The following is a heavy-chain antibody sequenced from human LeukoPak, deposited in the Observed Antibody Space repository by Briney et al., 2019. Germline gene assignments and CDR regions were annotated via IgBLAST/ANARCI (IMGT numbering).Heavy chain of an antibody. V-gene: IGHV3-23*01. Sequence: GGSLRLSCVVSGFTFRDYTTKSVRQAPGKGLGWGSGIYGSGGGKTFYAGSVGGRFIISSDDSRILVFLHMDRLRVEDTAVYYCARDRGIKVSYYDFWSGYPPSDYYGMDVWGQGTTVTVSS. J-gene: IGHJ6*02. CDR2: IYGSGGGKT. CDR1: GFTFRDYT. D-gene: IGHD3-3*01. CDR3: ARDRGIKVSYYDFWSGYPPSDYYGMDV.